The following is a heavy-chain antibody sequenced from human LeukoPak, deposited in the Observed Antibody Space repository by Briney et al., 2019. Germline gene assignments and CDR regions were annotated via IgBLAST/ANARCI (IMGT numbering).Heavy chain of an antibody. CDR1: GFTFSSYA. V-gene: IGHV3-23*01. J-gene: IGHJ3*02. CDR2: ITGSGGGT. Sequence: PGGSLRLSCTASGFTFSSYAMSWVRQAPGKGLEWVSTITGSGGGTYYADSVKGRFTISRDNSKNTLYLQMDSLRAEDTAVYYCAKDQIYDSSGYYAFDIWGQGTMVTVSS. D-gene: IGHD3-22*01. CDR3: AKDQIYDSSGYYAFDI.